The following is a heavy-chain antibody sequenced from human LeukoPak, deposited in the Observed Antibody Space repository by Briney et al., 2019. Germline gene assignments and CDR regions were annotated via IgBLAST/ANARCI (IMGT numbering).Heavy chain of an antibody. CDR1: GFTFSSYA. CDR2: ISYDGSNK. CDR3: AREYGGNSGGPFDY. J-gene: IGHJ4*02. V-gene: IGHV3-30-3*01. Sequence: GRSLRLSCAASGFTFSSYAMHWVRQAPGKGLEWVAVISYDGSNKYYADSVKGRFTISRDNSKNTLYLQMNSLRAEDTAVYYCAREYGGNSGGPFDYWGQGTLVTVSS. D-gene: IGHD4-23*01.